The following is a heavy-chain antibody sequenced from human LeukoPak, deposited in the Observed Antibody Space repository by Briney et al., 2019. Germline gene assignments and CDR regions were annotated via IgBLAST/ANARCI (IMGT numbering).Heavy chain of an antibody. J-gene: IGHJ4*02. CDR3: ARGGLVYDSSGFPDY. CDR2: IYPGDSDT. CDR1: GYIFTSYW. V-gene: IGHV5-51*01. D-gene: IGHD3-22*01. Sequence: GEPLKISCKGSGYIFTSYWIGWVRQVPGKGLEWMGIIYPGDSDTRYSPSFQGQVTISADKSISTAYLQWSSLKASDTAMYYCARGGLVYDSSGFPDYWGQGTLVTVSS.